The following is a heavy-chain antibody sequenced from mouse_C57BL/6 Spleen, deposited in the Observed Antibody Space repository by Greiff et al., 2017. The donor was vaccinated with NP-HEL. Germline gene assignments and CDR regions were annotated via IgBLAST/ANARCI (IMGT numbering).Heavy chain of an antibody. J-gene: IGHJ2*01. CDR3: ASYDYDENY. V-gene: IGHV5-17*01. Sequence: DVKLVESGGGLVKPGGSLKLSCAASGFTFSDYGMHWVRQAPEKGLEWVAYISSGSSTIYYADTVKGRFTISRDNAKNTLFLQMTSLRSEDTAMYYCASYDYDENYWGQGTTLTVSS. CDR2: ISSGSSTI. D-gene: IGHD2-4*01. CDR1: GFTFSDYG.